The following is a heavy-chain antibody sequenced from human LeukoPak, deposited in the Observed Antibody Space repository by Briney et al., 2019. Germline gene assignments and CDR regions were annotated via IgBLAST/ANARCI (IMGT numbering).Heavy chain of an antibody. CDR3: ARGRTWFDP. Sequence: SETLSLTCVVNGGSFSGNYWSWIRQPPGKGLEWIGEINHSGSTNYNPSLKSRVTISVDTSKNQFSLKLSSVTAADTAVYYCARGRTWFDPWGQGTLVTVSS. CDR2: INHSGST. J-gene: IGHJ5*02. CDR1: GGSFSGNY. V-gene: IGHV4-34*01.